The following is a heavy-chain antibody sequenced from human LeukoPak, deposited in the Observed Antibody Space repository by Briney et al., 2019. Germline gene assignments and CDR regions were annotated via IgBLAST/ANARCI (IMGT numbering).Heavy chain of an antibody. CDR3: ARPRDGSGSYTPHPDY. D-gene: IGHD3-10*01. V-gene: IGHV3-30-3*01. CDR2: ISYDGSNK. Sequence: GGSLRLSCAASGFTFSSYAMHWVRQAPGKGLERVAVISYDGSNKYYADSVKGRFTISRDNSKNTLYLQMNSLRAEDTAVYYCARPRDGSGSYTPHPDYWGQGTLVTVSS. J-gene: IGHJ4*02. CDR1: GFTFSSYA.